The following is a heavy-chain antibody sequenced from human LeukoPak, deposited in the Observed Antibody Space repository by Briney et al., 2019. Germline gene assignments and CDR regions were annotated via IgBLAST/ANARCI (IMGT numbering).Heavy chain of an antibody. J-gene: IGHJ4*02. D-gene: IGHD2-15*01. CDR1: GFTFSSYA. CDR3: ARRAGEYSHPYDY. CDR2: IYSGGNT. Sequence: GGSLRLSCAASGFTFSSYAMSWVRQAPGKGLEWVSFIYSGGNTHYSDSVKGRFTISRDNSKNTLYLQMNSLRAEDTAIYYCARRAGEYSHPYDYWGQGTLVTVSS. V-gene: IGHV3-23*05.